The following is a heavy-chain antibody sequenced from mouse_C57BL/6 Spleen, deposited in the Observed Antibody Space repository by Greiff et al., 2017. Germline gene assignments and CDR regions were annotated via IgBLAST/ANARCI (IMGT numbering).Heavy chain of an antibody. J-gene: IGHJ2*01. V-gene: IGHV1-61*01. D-gene: IGHD2-10*02. CDR1: GYTFTSYW. Sequence: VLLQQPGAELVRPGSSVKLSCKASGYTFTSYWMDWVKQRPGQGLEWIGNIYPSDSETHYNQTFKDKATLTVDKSSSTAYMQLSSLTSEDSAIYYCARGDSITNFNYWGQGTTLTVSS. CDR2: IYPSDSET. CDR3: ARGDSITNFNY.